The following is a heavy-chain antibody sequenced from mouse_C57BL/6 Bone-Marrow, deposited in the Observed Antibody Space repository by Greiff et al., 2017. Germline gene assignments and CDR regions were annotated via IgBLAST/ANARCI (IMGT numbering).Heavy chain of an antibody. J-gene: IGHJ2*01. CDR3: ARSWDLDY. CDR1: GYTFTDYY. Sequence: EVPLQQSGPELVKPGASVKISCKASGYTFTDYYMNWVKQSHGKSLEWIGDINPNNGGTSYNQKFKGKATLTVDKSSSTAYMELRSLTSEDSAVYYCARSWDLDYWGQGTTLTVSS. CDR2: INPNNGGT. D-gene: IGHD4-1*01. V-gene: IGHV1-26*01.